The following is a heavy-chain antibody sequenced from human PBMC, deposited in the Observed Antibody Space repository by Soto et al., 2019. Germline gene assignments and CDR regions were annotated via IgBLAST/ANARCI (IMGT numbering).Heavy chain of an antibody. D-gene: IGHD3-10*01. CDR3: ARDKENYYGSGSYAYYYGMGV. J-gene: IGHJ6*02. Sequence: VHLVQSGAEVKKPGASVKVSCKASGYTFTTYGISWVRQAPGQGLEWMGWIGAYNGNTNYAQKVQGRVTMTTDTSTNTAYMELRSLRSDDTAVYYCARDKENYYGSGSYAYYYGMGVWGQGTTVTVSS. CDR2: IGAYNGNT. CDR1: GYTFTTYG. V-gene: IGHV1-18*01.